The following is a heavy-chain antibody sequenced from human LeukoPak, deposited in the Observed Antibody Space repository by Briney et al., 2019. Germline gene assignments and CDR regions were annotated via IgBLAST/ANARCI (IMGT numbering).Heavy chain of an antibody. D-gene: IGHD3-10*01. J-gene: IGHJ5*02. V-gene: IGHV3-48*04. CDR3: AKYYASGSSAWSDP. Sequence: GGSLRLSCAASGFTFSSHSMNWVRQAPGKGLEWVSYISSSTSTIYYADSVKGRFTISRDNAENSLYLQMNSLRAEDTAVYYCAKYYASGSSAWSDPWGQGTQVTVSS. CDR2: ISSSTSTI. CDR1: GFTFSSHS.